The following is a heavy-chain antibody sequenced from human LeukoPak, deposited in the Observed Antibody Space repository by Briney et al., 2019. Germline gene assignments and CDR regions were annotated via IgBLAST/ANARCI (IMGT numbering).Heavy chain of an antibody. CDR2: IKKDGSEK. CDR3: ARDLSGIAGYTYGRGIDY. V-gene: IGHV3-7*01. Sequence: TGGSLRLSCEASGFTFSNYEMNWVRQAPGKGLEWVANIKKDGSEKYYVDAVKGRFTISRDNAKTSLYLQMNSLRAEDTAVYYCARDLSGIAGYTYGRGIDYWGQGTLVTVSS. D-gene: IGHD5-18*01. J-gene: IGHJ4*02. CDR1: GFTFSNYE.